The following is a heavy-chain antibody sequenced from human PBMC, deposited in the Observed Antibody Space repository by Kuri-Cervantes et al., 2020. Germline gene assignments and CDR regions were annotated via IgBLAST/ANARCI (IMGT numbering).Heavy chain of an antibody. Sequence: GGSLRLSCAVSGFTFSRYTMNWVRQAPGKGLEWVSAISGSGGSTYYADSVKGRFTISRDNSKNTLYLQMNSLRAEDTAVYYCANYGDQRNYYYYYYMDVWGKGTTVTV. CDR3: ANYGDQRNYYYYYYMDV. J-gene: IGHJ6*03. D-gene: IGHD4-17*01. CDR2: ISGSGGST. V-gene: IGHV3-23*01. CDR1: GFTFSRYT.